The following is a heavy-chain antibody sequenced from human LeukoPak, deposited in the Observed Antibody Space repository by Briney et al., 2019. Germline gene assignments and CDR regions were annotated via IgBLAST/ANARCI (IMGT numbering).Heavy chain of an antibody. CDR1: GYTFTGYY. J-gene: IGHJ5*02. CDR3: ARDGRFALPRVGNWFDP. CDR2: INPNSGGT. D-gene: IGHD3-16*01. Sequence: ASVKVSCKASGYTFTGYYMHWVRQAPGQGLEWMGWINPNSGGTNYAQKFQGRVTMTRDTSISTAYMELSRLRSDDTAVYYCARDGRFALPRVGNWFDPWGQGTLVTVSS. V-gene: IGHV1-2*02.